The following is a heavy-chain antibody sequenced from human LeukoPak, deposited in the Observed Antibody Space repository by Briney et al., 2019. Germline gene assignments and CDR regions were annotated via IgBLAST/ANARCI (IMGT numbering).Heavy chain of an antibody. D-gene: IGHD3-16*01. CDR2: IKSKAVGGTI. Sequence: GGSLRLSCAGSGFTFSNAWMNWVRQAPGKGLEWVGRIKSKAVGGTIEYAAAVKDRFTISRDDSQNTLFLQMNSLKTEDTAVYYCTTVRCLDGMEVWGQGTTVSVS. V-gene: IGHV3-15*01. J-gene: IGHJ6*02. CDR3: TTVRCLDGMEV. CDR1: GFTFSNAW.